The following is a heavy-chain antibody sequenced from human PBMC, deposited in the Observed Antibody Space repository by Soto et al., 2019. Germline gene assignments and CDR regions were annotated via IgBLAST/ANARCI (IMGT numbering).Heavy chain of an antibody. CDR3: PQTGKGIWGSYRYSFYFDY. CDR2: IYWDDDK. V-gene: IGHV2-5*02. J-gene: IGHJ4*02. D-gene: IGHD3-16*02. Sequence: SGPTLVNPTQTLTLTCTFSGFSLSTSGVGVGWIRQPPGKALEWLALIYWDDDKRYSPSLKSRLTITKDTSKNQVVLTMTNMDPGAKAQYSCPQTGKGIWGSYRYSFYFDYWGQGTLVTVSS. CDR1: GFSLSTSGVG.